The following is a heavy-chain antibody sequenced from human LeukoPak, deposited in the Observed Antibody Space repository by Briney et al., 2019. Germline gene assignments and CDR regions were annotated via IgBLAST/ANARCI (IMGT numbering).Heavy chain of an antibody. D-gene: IGHD6-19*01. CDR3: ARDDKIGSYPHPDF. CDR1: GYTFTNHG. J-gene: IGHJ4*02. V-gene: IGHV1-18*04. CDR2: SSSNNDKT. Sequence: ASVKVSCKTSGYTFTNHGISWVRQAPGQGLEWMGWSSSNNDKTYYAQKIQDRVTMTTDTTTGTAFMELRRLRSDDTAVYYCARDDKIGSYPHPDFWGQGTLVTVSS.